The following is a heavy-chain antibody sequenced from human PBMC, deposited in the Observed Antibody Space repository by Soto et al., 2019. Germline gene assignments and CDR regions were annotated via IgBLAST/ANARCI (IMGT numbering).Heavy chain of an antibody. CDR1: GYSFTSYW. Sequence: GESLKISCKGPGYSFTSYWIGWVRQMPGKGLEWMGIIYPGDSDTRYSPSFQGQVTISADKSISTAYLQWSSLKASDTAMYYCARPREAGKNYYGVDVWGQGTTVTVSS. CDR3: ARPREAGKNYYGVDV. CDR2: IYPGDSDT. V-gene: IGHV5-51*01. D-gene: IGHD6-19*01. J-gene: IGHJ6*02.